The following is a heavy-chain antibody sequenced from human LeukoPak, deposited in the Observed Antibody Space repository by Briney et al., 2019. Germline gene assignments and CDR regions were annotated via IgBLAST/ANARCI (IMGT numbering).Heavy chain of an antibody. CDR3: ASPPNYDFWSGLDY. CDR2: INPNSGGT. Sequence: ASVKVSCKASGYTFTGYYMHWVRQAPGQGLEWMGWINPNSGGTNYAQKFQGRVTMTRDTSISTAYMELSRLRSDDTAVYYSASPPNYDFWSGLDYWGQGTLVTVSS. V-gene: IGHV1-2*02. CDR1: GYTFTGYY. J-gene: IGHJ4*02. D-gene: IGHD3-3*01.